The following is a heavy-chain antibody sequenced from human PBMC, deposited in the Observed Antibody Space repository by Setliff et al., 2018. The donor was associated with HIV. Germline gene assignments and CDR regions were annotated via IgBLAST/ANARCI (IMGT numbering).Heavy chain of an antibody. J-gene: IGHJ3*02. CDR1: GGSISSGHYY. D-gene: IGHD3-22*01. Sequence: PSETLSLTCTVSGGSISSGHYYWSWIRQPAGKGLEWIGHIYSSGSTNYNPSLKSRVTISVDTSKNHFSLRLSSVTAADTAVYYCARVSRYDSSGYYYAFDIWGQGTMVTVSS. V-gene: IGHV4-61*09. CDR3: ARVSRYDSSGYYYAFDI. CDR2: IYSSGST.